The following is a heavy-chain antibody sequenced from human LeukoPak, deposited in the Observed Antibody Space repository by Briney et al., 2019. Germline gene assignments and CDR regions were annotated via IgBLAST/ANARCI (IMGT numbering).Heavy chain of an antibody. J-gene: IGHJ3*02. Sequence: ASVKVSCKASGYTFTSYAMHWVRQAPRQRLEWMGWINAGNGNTKYSQKFQGRVTITRDTSASTAYMELSSLRSEDTAVYYCARDQRVGVVAATDFGDAFDIWGQGTMVTVSS. CDR1: GYTFTSYA. D-gene: IGHD2-15*01. V-gene: IGHV1-3*01. CDR2: INAGNGNT. CDR3: ARDQRVGVVAATDFGDAFDI.